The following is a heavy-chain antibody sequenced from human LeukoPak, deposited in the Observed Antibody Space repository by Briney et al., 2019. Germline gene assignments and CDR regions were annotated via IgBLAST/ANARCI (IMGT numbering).Heavy chain of an antibody. J-gene: IGHJ6*03. V-gene: IGHV3-23*01. Sequence: PGGSLRLSCAASGFTFSSYGMSWVRQAPGKGLEWVSAISGSGGSTYYADSVKGRFTISRDNAKNTLYLQMNSLRAEDTAVYYCARAPGGWYYYYYYMDVWGKGTTVTISS. CDR3: ARAPGGWYYYYYYMDV. CDR1: GFTFSSYG. D-gene: IGHD6-19*01. CDR2: ISGSGGST.